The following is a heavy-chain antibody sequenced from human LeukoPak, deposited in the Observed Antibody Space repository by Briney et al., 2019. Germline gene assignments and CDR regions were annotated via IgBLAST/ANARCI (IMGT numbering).Heavy chain of an antibody. J-gene: IGHJ3*02. CDR1: GDSISSSNW. CDR2: ILHSGST. CDR3: ASKRHASASGAFDI. V-gene: IGHV4-4*02. Sequence: SETLSLTCAVSGDSISSSNWWCWVRQPPGKGLQWSGDILHSGSTNYNPSLKSRATTSVDKSKNQFSLKLTSVTAADTAVYYCASKRHASASGAFDIWGQGTMVTVSS. D-gene: IGHD3-10*01.